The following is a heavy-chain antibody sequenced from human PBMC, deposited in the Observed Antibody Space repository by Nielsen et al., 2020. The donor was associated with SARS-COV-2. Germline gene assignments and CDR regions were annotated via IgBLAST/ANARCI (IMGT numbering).Heavy chain of an antibody. CDR3: ARDRVAAAGTAPNYYYYYGMDV. CDR1: GGSISSGGYS. CDR2: IYYSGST. D-gene: IGHD6-13*01. V-gene: IGHV4-30-4*07. Sequence: TLSLPCAVSGGSISSGGYSWSWIRQPPGKGLEWIGYIYYSGSTYYNPSLKSRVTISVDTSKNQFSLKLSSVTAADTAVYYCARDRVAAAGTAPNYYYYYGMDVWGQGTTVTVSS. J-gene: IGHJ6*02.